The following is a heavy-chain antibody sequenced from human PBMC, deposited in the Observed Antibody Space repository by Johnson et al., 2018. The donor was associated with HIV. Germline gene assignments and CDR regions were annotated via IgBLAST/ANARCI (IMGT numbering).Heavy chain of an antibody. Sequence: QVQLVESGGGLVRPGGSLRLSCAASGFTFSDYYISWIRQAPGKGLEWVSYISNSGSIIYYVDSVKGRFTISRDNGKNSLFLQMNSLRAEDTAVYYCARDLIKVSRLYAFDIWGQGTMVTVSS. J-gene: IGHJ3*02. V-gene: IGHV3-11*04. CDR2: ISNSGSII. CDR3: ARDLIKVSRLYAFDI. D-gene: IGHD3-10*01. CDR1: GFTFSDYY.